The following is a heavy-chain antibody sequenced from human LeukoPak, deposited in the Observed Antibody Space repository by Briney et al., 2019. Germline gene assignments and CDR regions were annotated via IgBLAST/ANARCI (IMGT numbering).Heavy chain of an antibody. V-gene: IGHV4-34*01. Sequence: PSETLSLTCAVYGGSFSGYYWSWIRQPPGKGLEWIGEINHSGSTNYNPSLKSRVTISVDTSKNQFSLKLSSVTAADTAVYYCASYTVRGGVHYYYYYGMDVWGQGTTVTVSS. CDR1: GGSFSGYY. CDR2: INHSGST. J-gene: IGHJ6*02. CDR3: ASYTVRGGVHYYYYYGMDV. D-gene: IGHD3-10*01.